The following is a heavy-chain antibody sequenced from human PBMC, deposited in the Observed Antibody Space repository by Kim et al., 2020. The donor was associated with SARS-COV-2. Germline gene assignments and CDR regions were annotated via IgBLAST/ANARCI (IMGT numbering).Heavy chain of an antibody. CDR1: GFTVTNNY. D-gene: IGHD3-10*01. Sequence: GGSLILSCAASGFTVTNNYMSWVRQAPGKGLEWVSLIKSGGTTHYADSVKGRFTISRDTSKNTLYLQMNSLRAEDTAFYYCARQVGVTQDLGEAFDIWGQGTMVTVSS. V-gene: IGHV3-53*01. CDR3: ARQVGVTQDLGEAFDI. CDR2: IKSGGTT. J-gene: IGHJ3*02.